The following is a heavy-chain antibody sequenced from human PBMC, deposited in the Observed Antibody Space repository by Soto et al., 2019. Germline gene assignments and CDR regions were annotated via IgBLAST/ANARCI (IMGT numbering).Heavy chain of an antibody. J-gene: IGHJ6*02. D-gene: IGHD3-10*01. CDR3: ARFGELFRGYYGMDV. Sequence: ASVKVSCKASGYTFTSYDINWVLQATGQGLEWMGWMNPNSGNTGYAQKFQGRVTMTRNTSISTAYMELSSLRSEDTAVYYCARFGELFRGYYGMDVWGQGTTVTVSS. CDR2: MNPNSGNT. V-gene: IGHV1-8*01. CDR1: GYTFTSYD.